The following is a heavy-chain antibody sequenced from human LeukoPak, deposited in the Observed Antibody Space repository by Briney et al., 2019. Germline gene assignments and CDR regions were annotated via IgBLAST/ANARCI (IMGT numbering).Heavy chain of an antibody. J-gene: IGHJ6*01. Sequence: GGSLRLSCAASGFTFSSYSMNWVRQAPGKGLEWVSSISSSSSYIYYADSVKGRFTISRDNAKNSLYLQMNSLRAEDTAVYYCARDASGGAMIVVVPPWDYYGMDVWGQGTTVTVSS. V-gene: IGHV3-21*01. CDR1: GFTFSSYS. D-gene: IGHD3-22*01. CDR3: ARDASGGAMIVVVPPWDYYGMDV. CDR2: ISSSSSYI.